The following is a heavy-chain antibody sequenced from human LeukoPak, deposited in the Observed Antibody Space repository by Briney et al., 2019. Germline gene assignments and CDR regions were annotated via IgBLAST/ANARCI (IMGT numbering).Heavy chain of an antibody. J-gene: IGHJ3*02. V-gene: IGHV4-61*05. CDR2: IYHSGST. D-gene: IGHD3-22*01. CDR3: ARAANYYDSSGYHPYDAFDI. CDR1: GGSISSSSYY. Sequence: SETLSLTCTVSGGSISSSSYYWGWIRQPPGKALEWIAYIYHSGSTNYNPSLKSRVTISVDTSKNQFSLKLSSVTAADTAVYYCARAANYYDSSGYHPYDAFDIWGQGTMVTVSS.